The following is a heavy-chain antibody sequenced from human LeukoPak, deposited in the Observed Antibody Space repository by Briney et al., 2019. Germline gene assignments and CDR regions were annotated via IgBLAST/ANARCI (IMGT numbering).Heavy chain of an antibody. CDR1: GFTFSSYG. CDR2: ISSSSSYI. J-gene: IGHJ4*02. V-gene: IGHV3-21*01. Sequence: PGGSLRLSCAASGFTFSSYGMHWVRQAPGKGLEWVSSISSSSSYIYYADSVKGRFTISRDNAKNSLYLQMNSLRAEDTAVYYCATGWSIDYWGQGTLVTVSS. CDR3: ATGWSIDY.